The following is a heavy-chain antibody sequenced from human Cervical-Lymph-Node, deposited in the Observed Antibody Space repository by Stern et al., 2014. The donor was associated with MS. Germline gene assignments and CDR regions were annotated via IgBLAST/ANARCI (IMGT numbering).Heavy chain of an antibody. CDR3: ARAPSFDIWGGYHDYLDF. CDR2: MNNDVSSI. Sequence: EVQLVESGGGLVQPGGSLTLSCEASGFTFSSHWLHWVRHAPGKGLVWVARMNNDVSSITYADVVKGRFTISRDNAKNLLHLQLSSLRAEDTAVYYCARAPSFDIWGGYHDYLDFWGQGTLVTVST. V-gene: IGHV3-74*01. J-gene: IGHJ4*02. D-gene: IGHD3-3*01. CDR1: GFTFSSHW.